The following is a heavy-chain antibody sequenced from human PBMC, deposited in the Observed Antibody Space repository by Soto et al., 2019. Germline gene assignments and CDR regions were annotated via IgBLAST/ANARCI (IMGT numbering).Heavy chain of an antibody. CDR2: ISYDGSNE. CDR3: TTTMIGTQPAFDM. D-gene: IGHD3-22*01. V-gene: IGHV3-30-3*01. Sequence: QVQLVESGGGVVQPGRSLRLSCAASGFTFSNYARHWVRQAPGKGLEWLAVISYDGSNEYYTDSVKGRFTISRDNSKNTLYLQMNSLRAEDTAVYYCTTTMIGTQPAFDMWGQGTMVTVSS. J-gene: IGHJ3*02. CDR1: GFTFSNYA.